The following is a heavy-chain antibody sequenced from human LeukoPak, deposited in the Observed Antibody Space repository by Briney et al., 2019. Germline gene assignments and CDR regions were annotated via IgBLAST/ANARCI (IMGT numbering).Heavy chain of an antibody. J-gene: IGHJ4*02. CDR3: AREIGSGSFLDN. Sequence: ASVKVSCKASGYTFAGYYMHRVRQAPGQGLEWMGWIKPKIGGTNYAQKFQGRVTMTRDTSISTAYMELSRLRSDDTAVYYCAREIGSGSFLDNWGQGTLVTVSS. CDR1: GYTFAGYY. D-gene: IGHD3-10*01. CDR2: IKPKIGGT. V-gene: IGHV1-2*02.